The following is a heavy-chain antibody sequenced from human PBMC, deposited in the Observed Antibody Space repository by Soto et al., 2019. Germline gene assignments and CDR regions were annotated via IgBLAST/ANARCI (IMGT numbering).Heavy chain of an antibody. CDR1: GYTFTSYY. V-gene: IGHV1-46*03. CDR3: ARDKYSGYDFQYFDY. CDR2: INPSGGST. D-gene: IGHD5-12*01. J-gene: IGHJ4*02. Sequence: ASVKVSCKASGYTFTSYYMHWVRQAPGQGLEWMGIINPSGGSTSYAQKFQGRVTMTRDTSTSTVYMELSSLRSEDTAVYYCARDKYSGYDFQYFDYWGQGTLVTVSS.